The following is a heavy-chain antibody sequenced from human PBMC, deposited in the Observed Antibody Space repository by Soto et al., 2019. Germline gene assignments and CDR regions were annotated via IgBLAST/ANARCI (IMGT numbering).Heavy chain of an antibody. CDR1: GFTFSSYA. J-gene: IGHJ6*02. Sequence: GGSLRLSCAASGFTFSSYAMHWVRQAPGKGLEWVAVISYDGSNKHYADSVKGRFTISRDNSKNTLYLQMNSLRAEDTAVYYCARDRGYCTNGVCPSSFYGMDVWGQGTTVTVSS. D-gene: IGHD2-8*01. CDR3: ARDRGYCTNGVCPSSFYGMDV. V-gene: IGHV3-30-3*01. CDR2: ISYDGSNK.